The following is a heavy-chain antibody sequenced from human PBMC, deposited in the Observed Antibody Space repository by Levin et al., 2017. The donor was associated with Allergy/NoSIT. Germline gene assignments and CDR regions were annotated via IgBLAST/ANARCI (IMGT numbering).Heavy chain of an antibody. Sequence: SQTLSLTCTASGGSFSSGAYYWSCIRRRPGKGLLWISNINYRGATKYNSSLNSRVTISVDTYKNEFSLKVTSVTAADTALYYCARNRSIGAVGNDYCYGIDGWGHGTTVTVSS. CDR1: GGSFSSGAYY. CDR2: INYRGAT. D-gene: IGHD5-12*01. V-gene: IGHV4-61*08. CDR3: ARNRSIGAVGNDYCYGIDG. J-gene: IGHJ6*02.